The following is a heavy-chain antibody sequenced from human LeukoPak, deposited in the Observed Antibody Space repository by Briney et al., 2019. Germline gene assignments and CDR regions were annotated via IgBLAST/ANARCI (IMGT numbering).Heavy chain of an antibody. CDR1: GGTFSSYA. CDR2: IIPIFGTA. D-gene: IGHD5-12*01. J-gene: IGHJ6*04. V-gene: IGHV1-69*13. Sequence: ASVKVSCKASGGTFSSYAISWVRQAPGQGLEWMGGIIPIFGTANYAQKFQGRVAITADESTSTAYMELSSLRSEGTAVYYCARGGLRFHGMDVWGKGTTVTVSS. CDR3: ARGGLRFHGMDV.